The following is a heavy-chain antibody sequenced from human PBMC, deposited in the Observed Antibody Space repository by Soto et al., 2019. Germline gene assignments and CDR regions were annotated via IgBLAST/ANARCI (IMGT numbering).Heavy chain of an antibody. J-gene: IGHJ6*02. V-gene: IGHV1-69*01. Sequence: QVQLVQSGAEVKKPGSSVKVSCKASGGTFSSYAISWVRQAPGQGLEWMGGIIPISGTANYAPKFQGRVTITADESTSTAYRWLISLRSEDTSVYYCARSQGSSTSLEIYYYYYYGMDVWGQGTTVTVSS. D-gene: IGHD2-2*01. CDR3: ARSQGSSTSLEIYYYYYYGMDV. CDR1: GGTFSSYA. CDR2: IIPISGTA.